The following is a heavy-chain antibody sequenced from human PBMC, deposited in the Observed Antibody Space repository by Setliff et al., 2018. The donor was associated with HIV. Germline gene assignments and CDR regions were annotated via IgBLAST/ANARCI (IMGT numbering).Heavy chain of an antibody. CDR3: VRGGGEHYDFLSGHYTPWGDF. J-gene: IGHJ4*02. V-gene: IGHV4-31*03. CDR1: GDSISSNAYH. Sequence: PSETLSLTCNVSGDSISSNAYHWSWIRQHPGKGLDWIAHIFYSGSAKYNPSLESRVTISIDTSKNQFSLKLTSVTAADTATYYCVRGGGEHYDFLSGHYTPWGDFWGQGTLVTVSS. D-gene: IGHD3-3*01. CDR2: IFYSGSA.